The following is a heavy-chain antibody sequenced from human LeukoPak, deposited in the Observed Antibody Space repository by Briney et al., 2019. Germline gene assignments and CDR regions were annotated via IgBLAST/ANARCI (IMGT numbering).Heavy chain of an antibody. D-gene: IGHD2-2*01. CDR3: AKSGIAVVVPAAISFDL. CDR1: GFILSSYG. V-gene: IGHV3-30*02. CDR2: IRYDGSYK. Sequence: PGGSLRLPCAVSGFILSSYGMHWVRQAPGKGPEWLAFIRYDGSYKYYSDSVKGRFTISRDHSKNMLYLQMNSLRDEDTAVYYCAKSGIAVVVPAAISFDLWGQGTLVTVSS. J-gene: IGHJ4*02.